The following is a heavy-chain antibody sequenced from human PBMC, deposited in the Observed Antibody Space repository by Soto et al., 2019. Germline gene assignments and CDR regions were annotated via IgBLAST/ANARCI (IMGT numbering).Heavy chain of an antibody. V-gene: IGHV4-4*07. CDR3: ARDRKGCSSTSCYRYYYYYGMDV. D-gene: IGHD2-2*02. J-gene: IGHJ6*02. CDR1: GGSISSYY. Sequence: SETLSLTCTVSGGSISSYYWSWIRQPAGKGLEWIGRIYTSGSTNYNPSLKSRVTMSVDTSKNQFSLKLSCVTAADTAVYYCARDRKGCSSTSCYRYYYYYGMDVWGQGSTVTVSS. CDR2: IYTSGST.